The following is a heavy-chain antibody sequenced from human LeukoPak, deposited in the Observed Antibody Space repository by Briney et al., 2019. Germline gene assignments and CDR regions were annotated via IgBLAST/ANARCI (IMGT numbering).Heavy chain of an antibody. V-gene: IGHV3-7*03. CDR1: GFTFSNYW. CDR3: TGGLRGANWFDP. J-gene: IGHJ5*02. D-gene: IGHD3-10*01. CDR2: IKHDESQK. Sequence: GGSLRLSCVVSGFTFSNYWMSWVRQTPGKGLEWVANIKHDESQKYYVDSVKGRFTISRDDAKNSLYLQMNSLRAEDTALYYCTGGLRGANWFDPWGQGTLVTVSS.